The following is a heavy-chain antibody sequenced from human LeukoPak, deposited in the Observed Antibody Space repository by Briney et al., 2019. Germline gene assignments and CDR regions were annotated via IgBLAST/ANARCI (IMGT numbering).Heavy chain of an antibody. V-gene: IGHV1-24*01. Sequence: VASVKVSCKVSGYTLTELSMHWVRQAPGKGLEWMGGFDPEDGETIYAQKFQGRVTMTEDTSTDTAYMELSSLRSEDTAVYHCARSIVAGFSYYFDYWGQGTLVTVSS. CDR2: FDPEDGET. CDR1: GYTLTELS. D-gene: IGHD5-12*01. CDR3: ARSIVAGFSYYFDY. J-gene: IGHJ4*02.